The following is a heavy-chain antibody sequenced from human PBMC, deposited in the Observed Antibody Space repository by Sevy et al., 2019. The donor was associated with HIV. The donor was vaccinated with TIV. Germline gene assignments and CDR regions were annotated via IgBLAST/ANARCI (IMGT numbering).Heavy chain of an antibody. V-gene: IGHV3-23*01. CDR1: GFSFDSYG. CDR2: ISGSGTRT. Sequence: GGSLRLSCAVSGFSFDSYGMTWVRQAPGKGLEWVSGISGSGTRTYYADSVKGRFSISRDNSKDRLYLQMNSLRSEDTAIYYGGKGGGGHYDPDEIGYYFYYYNMDVWGKGTTVTVSS. D-gene: IGHD3-22*01. J-gene: IGHJ6*03. CDR3: GKGGGGHYDPDEIGYYFYYYNMDV.